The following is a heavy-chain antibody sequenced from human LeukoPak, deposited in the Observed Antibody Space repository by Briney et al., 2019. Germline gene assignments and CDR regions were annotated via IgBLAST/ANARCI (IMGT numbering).Heavy chain of an antibody. CDR1: GGSISSGSYY. CDR3: ARDVVVPATKIYYFDY. J-gene: IGHJ4*02. CDR2: IYTSGST. D-gene: IGHD2-2*01. V-gene: IGHV4-61*02. Sequence: SETLPLTCTVSGGSISSGSYYWSWIRQPAGKGLEWIGRIYTSGSTNYNPSLKSRVTISVDTSKNQFSLKLSSVTAADTAVYYCARDVVVPATKIYYFDYWGQGTLVTVSS.